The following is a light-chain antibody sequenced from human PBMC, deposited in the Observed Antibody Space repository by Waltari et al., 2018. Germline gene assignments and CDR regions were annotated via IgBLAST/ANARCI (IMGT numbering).Light chain of an antibody. CDR3: SSYTSRSTYV. CDR2: EAT. V-gene: IGLV2-14*01. CDR1: SSDIGAYQY. J-gene: IGLJ1*01. Sequence: QSALTQPASVSGSPGQSVTLSCIGTSSDIGAYQYVSWYQQYPGKATKLIIHEATKRPSGISSRCSGSKSGNTASLTISGLQAEDEADYYCSSYTSRSTYVFGTGTKVTVL.